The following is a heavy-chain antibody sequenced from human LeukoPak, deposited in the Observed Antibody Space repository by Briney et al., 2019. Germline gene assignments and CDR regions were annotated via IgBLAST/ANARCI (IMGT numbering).Heavy chain of an antibody. J-gene: IGHJ4*02. CDR1: GFTFSSYS. Sequence: GGSLRLSCAASGFTFSSYSMNWVRQAPGKGLEWVSSISSSSSYIYYADSVKGRFTISRDNAKNSLYLQMNSLRAEDTAVYYCAREGPRGHTYDLTFGYWGQGTLVTVSS. D-gene: IGHD5-18*01. V-gene: IGHV3-21*01. CDR2: ISSSSSYI. CDR3: AREGPRGHTYDLTFGY.